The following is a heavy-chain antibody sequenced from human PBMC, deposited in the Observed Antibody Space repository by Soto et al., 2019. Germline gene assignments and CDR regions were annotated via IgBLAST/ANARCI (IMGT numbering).Heavy chain of an antibody. Sequence: QVQVLESGGGVVQPGRSLRLSCAASGFTFSSYGMHWVRQAPGKGLEWVALVWYDGSHQYYTDSVKGRFTISRDNSKITLYLQMNSLRAEDTAVYYCARDRRRLATAGSELDCWGQGTLVTVSS. V-gene: IGHV3-33*01. D-gene: IGHD1-26*01. CDR2: VWYDGSHQ. CDR1: GFTFSSYG. CDR3: ARDRRRLATAGSELDC. J-gene: IGHJ4*02.